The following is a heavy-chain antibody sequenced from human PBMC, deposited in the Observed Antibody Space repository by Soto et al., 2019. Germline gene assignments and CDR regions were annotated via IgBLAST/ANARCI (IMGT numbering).Heavy chain of an antibody. CDR1: GFTFSSYA. CDR2: ISSNGGST. Sequence: GGSLRLSCSASGFTFSSYAMHWVRQAPGKGLEYVSAISSNGGSTYYADSVKGRFTVSRDNSKNTLYLQMSSLRAEDTAVYYCAAIPRDYYYYGMDVWGQGTTVTVSS. V-gene: IGHV3-64D*08. J-gene: IGHJ6*02. CDR3: AAIPRDYYYYGMDV. D-gene: IGHD2-21*01.